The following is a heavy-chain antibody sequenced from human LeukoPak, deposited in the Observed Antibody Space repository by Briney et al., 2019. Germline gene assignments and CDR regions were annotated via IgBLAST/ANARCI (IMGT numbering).Heavy chain of an antibody. J-gene: IGHJ6*03. CDR2: SYTSGST. CDR1: GGSISSYY. V-gene: IGHV4-4*07. CDR3: ARGEYQLLSAYYYYYYMDV. Sequence: SETLSLTCTVSGGSISSYYWSWIRQPPGKGLEWIGRSYTSGSTNYNPSLKSRVTISVDTSKNQFSLKLSSVTAADTAVYYCARGEYQLLSAYYYYYYMDVWGKGTTVTVSS. D-gene: IGHD2-2*01.